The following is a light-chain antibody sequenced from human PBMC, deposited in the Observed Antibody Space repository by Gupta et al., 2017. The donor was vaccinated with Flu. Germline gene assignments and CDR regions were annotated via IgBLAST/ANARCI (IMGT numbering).Light chain of an antibody. CDR1: QGISSY. V-gene: IGKV1-9*01. J-gene: IGKJ3*01. CDR2: TAS. Sequence: PSSLSASVGDRVTITCRAIQGISSYLAWYQQKPGKAPKLLIYTASTLQSGVPSRFSGSGSGTEFTLTISSLQPEDFATYYCQQFNSYPLTFGHGTKVDIK. CDR3: QQFNSYPLT.